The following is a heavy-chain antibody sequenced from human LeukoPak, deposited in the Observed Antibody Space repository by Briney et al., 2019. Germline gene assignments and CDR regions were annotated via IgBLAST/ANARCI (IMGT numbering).Heavy chain of an antibody. CDR2: ISSSSSTI. J-gene: IGHJ4*02. D-gene: IGHD3-3*01. Sequence: GGSLRLSCAASGFTFSSYSMNWVRQAPGKGLEWVSYISSSSSTIYYADSMKGRFTISRDNAKNSLYLQMNSLRAEDTAVYYCAREKDFWSGYYFDYWGQGTLVTVSS. CDR3: AREKDFWSGYYFDY. CDR1: GFTFSSYS. V-gene: IGHV3-48*04.